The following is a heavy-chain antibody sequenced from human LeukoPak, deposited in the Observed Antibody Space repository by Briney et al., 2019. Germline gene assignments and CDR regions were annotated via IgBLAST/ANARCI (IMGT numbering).Heavy chain of an antibody. CDR3: ARRAPRYYYGSGTPSGYMDV. CDR1: GGSFSGYY. J-gene: IGHJ6*03. CDR2: INHSGST. V-gene: IGHV4-34*01. Sequence: SETLSLTCAVYGGSFSGYYWSWIRQPPGKGLEWIGEINHSGSTNYNPSLKSRVTISVDTSKNQFSLKLSSVTAADTAVYYCARRAPRYYYGSGTPSGYMDVWGKGTTVTISS. D-gene: IGHD3-10*01.